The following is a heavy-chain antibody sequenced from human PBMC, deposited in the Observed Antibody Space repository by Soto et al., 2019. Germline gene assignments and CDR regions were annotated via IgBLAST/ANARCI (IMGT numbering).Heavy chain of an antibody. CDR3: ARDXITGLFDY. D-gene: IGHD2-8*02. V-gene: IGHV4-34*01. CDR2: INHSGST. J-gene: IGHJ4*02. Sequence: PSETLSLTCAVYGGSFSGYYWTWIRQPPGTGLEWIGEINHSGSTNYNPSLKSRVTISVDTSKNQFSLKLTSVTAADAAVYYCARDXITGLFDYWGQGTLVTVS. CDR1: GGSFSGYY.